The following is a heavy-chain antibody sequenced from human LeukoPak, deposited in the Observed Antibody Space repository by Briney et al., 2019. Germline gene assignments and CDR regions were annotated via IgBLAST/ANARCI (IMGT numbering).Heavy chain of an antibody. CDR2: ISGSGGST. J-gene: IGHJ5*02. CDR3: AKDYYGSGSYYNPWFDP. D-gene: IGHD3-10*01. Sequence: GGSLRLSCAASGFTFSSYAMSWVRQAPGKGLEWVSAISGSGGSTYYADSVKGRFTISRDDSKNTLYLQMNSLRAEDTAVYYCAKDYYGSGSYYNPWFDPWGQGTLVTVSS. V-gene: IGHV3-23*01. CDR1: GFTFSSYA.